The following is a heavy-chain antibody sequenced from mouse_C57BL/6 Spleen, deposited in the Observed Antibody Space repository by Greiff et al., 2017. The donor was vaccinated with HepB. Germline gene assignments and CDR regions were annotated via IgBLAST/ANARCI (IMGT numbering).Heavy chain of an antibody. CDR3: ARAHYYGSSYGYAMDY. CDR1: GYTFTSYW. J-gene: IGHJ4*01. Sequence: QVQLKQPGAELVRPGTSVKLSCKASGYTFTSYWMHWVKQRPGQGLEWIGVIDPSDSYTNYNQKFKGKATLTVDTSSSTAYMQLSSLTSEDSAVYYCARAHYYGSSYGYAMDYWGQGTSVTVSS. V-gene: IGHV1-59*01. D-gene: IGHD1-1*01. CDR2: IDPSDSYT.